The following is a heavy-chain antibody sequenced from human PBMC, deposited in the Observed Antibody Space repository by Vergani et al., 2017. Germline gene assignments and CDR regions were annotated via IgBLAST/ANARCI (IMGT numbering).Heavy chain of an antibody. V-gene: IGHV5-51*01. Sequence: EVQLVQSGAEVKKPGESLKISCQISGYSFTNYWIGWVRQMPGKGLEWMGIIHPADSDTRYSPSFQGQVTISVDKSISTAYLQRSSLRASDTAMYYCARPVVPAAIDAFDIWGQGTMVTVSS. CDR2: IHPADSDT. J-gene: IGHJ3*02. D-gene: IGHD2-2*01. CDR1: GYSFTNYW. CDR3: ARPVVPAAIDAFDI.